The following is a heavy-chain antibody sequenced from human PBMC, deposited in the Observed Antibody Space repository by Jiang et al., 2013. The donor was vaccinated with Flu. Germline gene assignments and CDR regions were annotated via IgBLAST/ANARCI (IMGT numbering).Heavy chain of an antibody. CDR2: IYPGDSDT. J-gene: IGHJ3*01. CDR3: ARRRKYCNDEGCFDDV. CDR1: GYTFSTYW. Sequence: YGAEVKKPGESLRISCATSGYTFSTYWIGWVRQMSGKGLEWIGSIYPGDSDTRYSPSFEGQVTISADKSIAIAYLQWNSLKASDTAIYYCARRRKYCNDEGCFDDV. V-gene: IGHV5-51*01. D-gene: IGHD2/OR15-2a*01.